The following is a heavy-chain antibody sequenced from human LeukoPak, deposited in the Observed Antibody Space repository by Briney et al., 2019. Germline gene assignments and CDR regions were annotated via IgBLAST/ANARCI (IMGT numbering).Heavy chain of an antibody. CDR1: RFTFSSNA. CDR2: ISTSGGNT. CDR3: ATTKQARRYFDY. D-gene: IGHD1-1*01. J-gene: IGHJ4*02. V-gene: IGHV3-23*01. Sequence: GGSLRLSCAGSRFTFSSNALSWVRQAPGKGLEWVSAISTSGGNTYYADSVRGRFTISRDNSKNTLYLQMNTLRAEDTAVYYCATTKQARRYFDYWGQGTLVTVSS.